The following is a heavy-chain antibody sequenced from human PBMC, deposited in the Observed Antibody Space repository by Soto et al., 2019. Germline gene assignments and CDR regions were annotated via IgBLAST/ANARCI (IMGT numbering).Heavy chain of an antibody. J-gene: IGHJ4*02. CDR2: IYHSGST. CDR1: GYSIISGYY. D-gene: IGHD6-13*01. CDR3: VRRHSSSWYGLDY. Sequence: ETXSLTYAVSGYSIISGYYWGWIRQPPGKGLEWIGSIYHSGSTYYNPSLKSRVSISVDTSKNQFSLRLSSVTAADTAMYYCVRRHSSSWYGLDYWGQGTLVTVSS. V-gene: IGHV4-38-2*01.